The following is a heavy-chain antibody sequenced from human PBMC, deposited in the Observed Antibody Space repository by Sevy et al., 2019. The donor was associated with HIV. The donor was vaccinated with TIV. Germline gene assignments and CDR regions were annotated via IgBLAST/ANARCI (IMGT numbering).Heavy chain of an antibody. Sequence: GASVKVSCKASGYTFSSYDINWVRQATGQGLEWMGWMNPNSGNTGYAQKFQGRVTMTRNTSISTAYMELNSLRSEDTAVYYCAKILAFCSSTSCYPGYYYYGMDVWGQGTTVTVSS. J-gene: IGHJ6*02. CDR2: MNPNSGNT. D-gene: IGHD2-2*01. V-gene: IGHV1-8*01. CDR1: GYTFSSYD. CDR3: AKILAFCSSTSCYPGYYYYGMDV.